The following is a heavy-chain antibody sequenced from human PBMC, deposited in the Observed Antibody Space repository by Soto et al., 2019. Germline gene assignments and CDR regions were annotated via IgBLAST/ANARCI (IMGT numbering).Heavy chain of an antibody. Sequence: ASVKVSCKASGYTFTSYYMHWVRQAPGQGLEWMGIINPSGGSTSYAQKFQGRVTMTRDTSTSTVYMELSSLRSEDTAVYYCARDTTYDFWSGDKGAFDYWGQGTLVTVSS. V-gene: IGHV1-46*01. D-gene: IGHD3-3*01. CDR3: ARDTTYDFWSGDKGAFDY. CDR2: INPSGGST. J-gene: IGHJ4*02. CDR1: GYTFTSYY.